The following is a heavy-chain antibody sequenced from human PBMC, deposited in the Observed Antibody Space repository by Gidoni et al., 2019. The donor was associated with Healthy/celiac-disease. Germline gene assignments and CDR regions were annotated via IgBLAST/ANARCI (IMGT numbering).Heavy chain of an antibody. J-gene: IGHJ4*02. CDR3: AREGRVGATTGVDY. D-gene: IGHD1-26*01. CDR1: GGTFSSYA. V-gene: IGHV1-69*04. Sequence: QVQLLQSGAEVTKPGSSVTVSCKASGGTFSSYAISWVRQAPGQGPEWMGRIIPILGIANYAQKFQGRVTITADKSTSTAYMELSSLRSEDTAVYYCAREGRVGATTGVDYWGQGTLVTVSS. CDR2: IIPILGIA.